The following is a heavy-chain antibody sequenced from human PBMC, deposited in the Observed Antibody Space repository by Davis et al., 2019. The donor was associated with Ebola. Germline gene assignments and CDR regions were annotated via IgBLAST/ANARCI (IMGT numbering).Heavy chain of an antibody. V-gene: IGHV3-30-3*01. CDR1: GFTFSSSG. D-gene: IGHD3-10*01. J-gene: IGHJ4*02. Sequence: GESLKISCSASGFTFSSSGMHWVRQAPGKGLEWVAVISYDGSNKYYADSVKGRFTISRDNSKNTLYLQMNSLRAEDTAVYFCASGFGNYLNYWGQGTLVTVSS. CDR2: ISYDGSNK. CDR3: ASGFGNYLNY.